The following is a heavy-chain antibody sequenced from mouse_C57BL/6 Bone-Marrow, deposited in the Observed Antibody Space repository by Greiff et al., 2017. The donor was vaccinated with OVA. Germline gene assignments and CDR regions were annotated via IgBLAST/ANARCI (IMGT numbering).Heavy chain of an antibody. Sequence: VKLMESGAELVRPGASVTLSCKASGYTFTDYEMHWVKQTPVHGLEWIGAIDPETGGTAYNQKFKGKAILTADKSTSTAYMELRSLTSEDSAVYYCTGVPQGHWGQGTLVTVSA. CDR2: IDPETGGT. J-gene: IGHJ3*01. D-gene: IGHD3-2*02. CDR3: TGVPQGH. V-gene: IGHV1-15*01. CDR1: GYTFTDYE.